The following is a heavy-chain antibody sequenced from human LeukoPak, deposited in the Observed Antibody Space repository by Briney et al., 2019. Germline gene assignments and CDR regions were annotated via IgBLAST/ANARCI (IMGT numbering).Heavy chain of an antibody. CDR2: IYTSGST. Sequence: SETLSLTCTVSGGSISSGSYYWSWIRQPAGKGLEWIGRIYTSGSTNYNPSLKSRVTISVDTSKNQFSLKLSSVTAADTAVYYCARDRLAAAGRTPEYRFDPWGQGTLVTVSS. J-gene: IGHJ5*02. V-gene: IGHV4-61*02. CDR1: GGSISSGSYY. CDR3: ARDRLAAAGRTPEYRFDP. D-gene: IGHD6-13*01.